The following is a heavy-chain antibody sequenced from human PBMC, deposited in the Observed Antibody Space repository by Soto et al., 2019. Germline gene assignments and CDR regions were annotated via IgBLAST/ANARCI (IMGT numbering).Heavy chain of an antibody. CDR1: GLTFSRYA. V-gene: IGHV3-23*01. CDR3: AKAVGEYLYFFNT. CDR2: IAASGHNT. J-gene: IGHJ4*02. D-gene: IGHD3-10*01. Sequence: EVQVLESGGGLIQPGGSLRLSCAFSGLTFSRYAASWVRQAPGKGLEWVSGIAASGHNTYYADSVEGRFTISRDNSNNTLFLQMNNLRAEDTAVYYCAKAVGEYLYFFNTRGQGILVTVSS.